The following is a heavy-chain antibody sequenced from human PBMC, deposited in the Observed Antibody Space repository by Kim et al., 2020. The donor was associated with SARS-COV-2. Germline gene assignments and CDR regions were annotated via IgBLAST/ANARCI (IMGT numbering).Heavy chain of an antibody. D-gene: IGHD1-20*01. V-gene: IGHV3-30*04. CDR1: GFTFSSYA. CDR2: ISSDGSNK. CDR3: AIDWGLNLNGEASDSFD. J-gene: IGHJ4*01. Sequence: GGSLRLSCAASGFTFSSYAMHWVRQAPGKGLEWLAVISSDGSNKAYADSGRCRFTIARANSKNTLYLQRNSLRAEDADVCSRAIDWGLNLNGEASDSFD.